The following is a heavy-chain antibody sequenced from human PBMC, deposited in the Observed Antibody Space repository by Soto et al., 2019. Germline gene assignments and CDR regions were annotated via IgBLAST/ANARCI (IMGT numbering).Heavy chain of an antibody. Sequence: AAVKVSRTASGYTVTSYGIGWVRDAPGQGLEWMGWTSAYNGNTNYAQMLQGRVTMTTDTSTSTAYMELRSLRSDDTAVYYCARGVGASYYFDYWGQGTLVTVSS. CDR2: TSAYNGNT. V-gene: IGHV1-18*01. CDR3: ARGVGASYYFDY. J-gene: IGHJ4*02. CDR1: GYTVTSYG. D-gene: IGHD1-26*01.